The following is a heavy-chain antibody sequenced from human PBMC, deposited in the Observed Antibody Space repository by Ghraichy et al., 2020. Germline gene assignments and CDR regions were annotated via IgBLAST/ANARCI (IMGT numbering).Heavy chain of an antibody. CDR3: ARGWGIADPFDY. Sequence: GGSLRLSCAASGFTFSSYWMHWVRHAPGKGLVWVSRINSDGSSTSYADSVKGRFTISRDNAKNTLYLQMNCLRAEDTAVYYCARGWGIADPFDYWGQGTLVTVSA. D-gene: IGHD6-13*01. CDR2: INSDGSST. J-gene: IGHJ4*02. V-gene: IGHV3-74*01. CDR1: GFTFSSYW.